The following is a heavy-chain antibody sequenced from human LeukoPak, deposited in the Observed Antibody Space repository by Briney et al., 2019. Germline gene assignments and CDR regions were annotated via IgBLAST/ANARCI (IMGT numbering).Heavy chain of an antibody. CDR1: GFTFSSYA. V-gene: IGHV3-30*04. J-gene: IGHJ4*02. CDR3: ANTRGSSWPKILDY. CDR2: ISYDGSNK. D-gene: IGHD6-13*01. Sequence: GRSVRLSCAASGFTFSSYAMHGVRQAPGKGLEWVADISYDGSNKYYADSVKGRFTISRDNSKNTLYLQMNSLRAEDTAVYYCANTRGSSWPKILDYCGERNLFTVSS.